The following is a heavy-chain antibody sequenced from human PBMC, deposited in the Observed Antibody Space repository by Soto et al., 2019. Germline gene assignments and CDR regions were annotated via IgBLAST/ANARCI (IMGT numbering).Heavy chain of an antibody. CDR3: ARFYDSSGFDP. CDR2: ISSSSSYI. V-gene: IGHV3-21*01. Sequence: FLRLSCAASGFTFSSYSMNWVRQAPGKGLEWVSSISSSSSYIYYADSVKGRFTISRDNAKNSLYLQMNSLRAEDTAVYYCARFYDSSGFDPWGQGTLVTVSS. D-gene: IGHD3-22*01. J-gene: IGHJ5*02. CDR1: GFTFSSYS.